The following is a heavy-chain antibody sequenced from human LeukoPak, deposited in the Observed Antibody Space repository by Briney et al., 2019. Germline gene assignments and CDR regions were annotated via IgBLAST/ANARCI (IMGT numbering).Heavy chain of an antibody. D-gene: IGHD6-19*01. CDR1: GFTFSSNG. CDR2: ISWNSGSI. V-gene: IGHV3-9*01. J-gene: IGHJ4*02. CDR3: AKDMVCSGWYEVSYDY. Sequence: GGSLRLSCAASGFTFSSNGMNWVRQAPGKGLEWVSGISWNSGSIGYADSVKGRFTISRDNAKNSLYLQMNSLRAEDTALYYCAKDMVCSGWYEVSYDYWGQGTLVTVSS.